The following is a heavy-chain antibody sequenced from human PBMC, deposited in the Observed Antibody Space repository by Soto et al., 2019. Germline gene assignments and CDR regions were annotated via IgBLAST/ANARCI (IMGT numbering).Heavy chain of an antibody. J-gene: IGHJ5*02. CDR1: GYTFTRYD. Sequence: CKASGYTFTRYDINWVRQATGQVLEWMGWMNPNSGNAGYAQKFQGRVAMTRNTSISTAYMRLSSLRSEDTAVYYCARSESIAARPGWFDPWGQGTLVTVSS. CDR2: MNPNSGNA. D-gene: IGHD6-6*01. V-gene: IGHV1-8*01. CDR3: ARSESIAARPGWFDP.